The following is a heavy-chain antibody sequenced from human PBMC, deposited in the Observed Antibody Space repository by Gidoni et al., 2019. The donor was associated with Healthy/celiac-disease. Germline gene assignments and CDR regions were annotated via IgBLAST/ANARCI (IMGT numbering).Heavy chain of an antibody. CDR1: GFTFSSYA. CDR2: ISGSGGST. J-gene: IGHJ3*02. D-gene: IGHD3-10*01. CDR3: ARNPFYYGSGSYAFDI. Sequence: EVQLLESGGGLVQPGGSLRLSCAASGFTFSSYAMSWVRQAPGKGLEWVSAISGSGGSTYYADSLKGRFTISRDNSNNTLYLQMNSLRAEDTAVYYCARNPFYYGSGSYAFDIWGQGTMVTVSS. V-gene: IGHV3-23*01.